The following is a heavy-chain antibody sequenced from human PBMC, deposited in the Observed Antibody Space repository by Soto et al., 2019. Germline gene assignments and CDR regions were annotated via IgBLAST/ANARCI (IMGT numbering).Heavy chain of an antibody. J-gene: IGHJ5*02. D-gene: IGHD1-1*01. CDR3: AHSLSSGTTPLDNWFDP. CDR2: IYWDDDK. Sequence: QITLKESGPTLVKPTQTLTLTCTFSEFLLCTSGVGVGWIRQPPGKALEWLALIYWDDDKRYSPSLKSRLTITKDTSKNQVVLTMTNMDPVDTATSYCAHSLSSGTTPLDNWFDPWGQVTLVTVSS. CDR1: EFLLCTSGVG. V-gene: IGHV2-5*02.